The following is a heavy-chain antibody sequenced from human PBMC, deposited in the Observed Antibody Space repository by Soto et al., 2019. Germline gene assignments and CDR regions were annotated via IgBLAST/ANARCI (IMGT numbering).Heavy chain of an antibody. D-gene: IGHD1-26*01. J-gene: IGHJ4*02. CDR3: AREGGSWWELPPPGY. V-gene: IGHV3-30-3*01. CDR2: ISYDGSNK. CDR1: GFTFSSYA. Sequence: QVQLVESGGGVVQPGRSLRLSCAASGFTFSSYAMHWVRQAPGKGLEWVAVISYDGSNKYYADSVKGRFTISRDNSKNSRYLQMNSLRGEDTAVYDWAREGGSWWELPPPGYWGKGTLVTVSS.